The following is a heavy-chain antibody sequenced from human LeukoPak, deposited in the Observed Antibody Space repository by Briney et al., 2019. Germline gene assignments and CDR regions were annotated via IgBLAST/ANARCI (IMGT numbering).Heavy chain of an antibody. CDR1: GGSISSGDYY. D-gene: IGHD3-10*01. CDR3: ARDRSAYGSGDAFDI. V-gene: IGHV4-30-4*01. J-gene: IGHJ3*02. CDR2: IYYSGST. Sequence: SETLSLTCTVSGGSISSGDYYWSWIRQPPGKGLEWIGYIYYSGSTYYNPSLKSRVTISVDTSKNQFSLKLSSVTAADTAVYYCARDRSAYGSGDAFDIWGQGTMVTVSS.